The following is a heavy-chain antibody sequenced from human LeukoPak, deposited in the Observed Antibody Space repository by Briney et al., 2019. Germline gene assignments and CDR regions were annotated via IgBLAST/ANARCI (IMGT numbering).Heavy chain of an antibody. Sequence: SETLSLTCTVSGGSISSYHWSWIRQPPGKGLQWIGFIYSSGSTNYNPSLKSRVTISLDASKNQFSLRVSSVTSADTAVYYCARGNSGYDYAFDIWGQGTMVTVSS. CDR2: IYSSGST. J-gene: IGHJ3*02. CDR1: GGSISSYH. V-gene: IGHV4-59*01. CDR3: ARGNSGYDYAFDI. D-gene: IGHD5-12*01.